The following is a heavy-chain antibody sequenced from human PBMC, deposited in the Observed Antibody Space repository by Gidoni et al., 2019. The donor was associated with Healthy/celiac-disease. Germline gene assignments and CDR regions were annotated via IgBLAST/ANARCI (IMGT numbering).Heavy chain of an antibody. V-gene: IGHV4-39*01. CDR1: GGSISSSSYY. D-gene: IGHD3-3*01. Sequence: QLQLQESGPGLVKPSETLSLTCTVSGGSISSSSYYWGWIRQPPGKGLEWIGSIYYSGSTYYNPSLKSRVTISVDTSKNQFSLKLSSVTAADTAVYYCARHMRLEGDFWSGYPPMAWFDPWGQGTLVTVSS. J-gene: IGHJ5*02. CDR3: ARHMRLEGDFWSGYPPMAWFDP. CDR2: IYYSGST.